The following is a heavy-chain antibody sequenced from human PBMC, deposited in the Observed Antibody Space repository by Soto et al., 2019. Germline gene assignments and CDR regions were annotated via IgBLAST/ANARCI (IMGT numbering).Heavy chain of an antibody. Sequence: QVQLVQSGAEVKKPGSSVKVSCKASGGTFSNYALTWVRQAPGQGLEWMGGIIPLSGTPNYAQKFQGRVTITADKSTTTAYMELSSLRSEDPAVYSCTRGIQLWSWGQGTLVTVSS. CDR2: IIPLSGTP. V-gene: IGHV1-69*06. CDR3: TRGIQLWS. CDR1: GGTFSNYA. D-gene: IGHD5-18*01. J-gene: IGHJ5*02.